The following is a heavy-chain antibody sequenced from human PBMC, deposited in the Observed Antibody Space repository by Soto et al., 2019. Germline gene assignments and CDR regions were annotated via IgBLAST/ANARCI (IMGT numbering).Heavy chain of an antibody. J-gene: IGHJ4*02. Sequence: PGGSLILSCASSGITFSLYWMHWVRQAPGKGLVWVSRINSDGSSTNYADSVKGRFTISRDNAKNTLYLQMNSLRAEDTAVYYCARLRCSGGTCYSEIDYWGQGTLVTVSS. V-gene: IGHV3-74*01. CDR3: ARLRCSGGTCYSEIDY. CDR2: INSDGSST. CDR1: GITFSLYW. D-gene: IGHD2-15*01.